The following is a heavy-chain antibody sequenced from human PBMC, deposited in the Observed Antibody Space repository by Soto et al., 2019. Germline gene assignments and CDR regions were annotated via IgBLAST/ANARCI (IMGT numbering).Heavy chain of an antibody. CDR2: INPNSGGT. CDR3: AGGGGLRYYYYMDV. CDR1: GYTFTGYY. Sequence: ASVKVSCKASGYTFTGYYMHWVRQAPGQGLEWMGWINPNSGGTNYAQKFQGGVTMTRDTSISTAYMELSRLRSDDTAVYYCAGGGGLRYYYYMDVWGQGTTVTVSS. D-gene: IGHD4-17*01. J-gene: IGHJ6*03. V-gene: IGHV1-2*02.